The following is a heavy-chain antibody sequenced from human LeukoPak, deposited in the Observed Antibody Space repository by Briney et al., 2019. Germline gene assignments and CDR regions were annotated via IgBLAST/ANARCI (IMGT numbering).Heavy chain of an antibody. CDR1: GFTFSTYV. V-gene: IGHV3-64D*06. CDR2: ISSNGDNT. CDR3: VRGTGY. Sequence: QPGGSLRLSCSVSGFTFSTYVMHWVRQAPGKGLEYVSAISSNGDNTYYADSVKGRFTISRDNSKNTLYLQMSSLRADDTVVYYCVRGTGYWGQGTLVTVSS. J-gene: IGHJ4*02.